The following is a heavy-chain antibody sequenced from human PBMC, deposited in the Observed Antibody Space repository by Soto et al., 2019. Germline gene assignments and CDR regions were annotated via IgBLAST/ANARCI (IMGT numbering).Heavy chain of an antibody. CDR1: GGSISSGDYY. J-gene: IGHJ6*02. CDR2: IYYSGST. V-gene: IGHV4-30-4*01. D-gene: IGHD3-9*01. Sequence: PSETLSLTCTVSGGSISSGDYYWSWIRQPPGKGLEWIGYIYYSGSTYYNQSLKSRVTISVDTSKNQFSLKLSSVTAADTAVYYCARECSAYDILTGPTASPYYYYGMDVWGQGTTVTVSS. CDR3: ARECSAYDILTGPTASPYYYYGMDV.